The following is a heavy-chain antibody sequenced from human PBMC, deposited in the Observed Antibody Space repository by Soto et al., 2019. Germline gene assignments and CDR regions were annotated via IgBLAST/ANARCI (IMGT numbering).Heavy chain of an antibody. Sequence: QLQLQESGPGLVKPSETLSLTCTVCGGSISSSSYYWGWIRQPPGKGLEWIGSIYYSGSTYYNPSLKSRVTISVDTSKNQFSLKLSSVTAADTAVYYCARRLYSYGDYFDYWGQGTLVTVSS. CDR1: GGSISSSSYY. V-gene: IGHV4-39*01. J-gene: IGHJ4*02. CDR2: IYYSGST. D-gene: IGHD4-17*01. CDR3: ARRLYSYGDYFDY.